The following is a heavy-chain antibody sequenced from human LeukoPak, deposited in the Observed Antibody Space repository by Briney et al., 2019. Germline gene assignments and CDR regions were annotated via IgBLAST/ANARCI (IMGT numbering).Heavy chain of an antibody. D-gene: IGHD3-22*01. CDR1: GFTFSSYA. Sequence: GGSLRLSCAASGFTFSSYAMSWVRQAPGKGLEWVSAISGSSGSTYYADSVKGRFTISRDNSKNTLYLQMNSLRAEDTAVYYCAKRCYYDSSGYCLDYWGQGTLVTVSS. J-gene: IGHJ4*02. CDR2: ISGSSGST. CDR3: AKRCYYDSSGYCLDY. V-gene: IGHV3-23*01.